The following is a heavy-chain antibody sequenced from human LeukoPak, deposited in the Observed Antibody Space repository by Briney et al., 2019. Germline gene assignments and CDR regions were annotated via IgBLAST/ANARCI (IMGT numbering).Heavy chain of an antibody. CDR2: ITSSSSYI. D-gene: IGHD5-24*01. J-gene: IGHJ4*02. V-gene: IGHV3-21*01. CDR3: ARDSWSRDGYSYYFDY. CDR1: GFTFSSYN. Sequence: PGGSLRLSCAASGFTFSSYNMNWVRQAPGKGLEWVSSITSSSSYIHNADSVKGRFTISRDNAKNSLYPQMNSLRAEDTAVYYCARDSWSRDGYSYYFDYWGQGTLVTVSS.